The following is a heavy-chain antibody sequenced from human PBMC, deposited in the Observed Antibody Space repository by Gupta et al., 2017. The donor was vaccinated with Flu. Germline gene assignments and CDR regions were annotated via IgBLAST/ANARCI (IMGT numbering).Heavy chain of an antibody. J-gene: IGHJ4*02. CDR3: ARAPGGSFYPYFDY. CDR2: ISGSGSTR. V-gene: IGHV3-23*01. CDR1: GFYFRTYA. D-gene: IGHD1-26*01. Sequence: EVQLLESGGGMVQPGGSLRLSCAASGFYFRTYAMKWVRQAPGKGLEWVSGISGSGSTRFYPDSVKGRFTISRDNSKNTLYLQVDSLTAEDTALYYCARAPGGSFYPYFDYWGQGTLVTVSS.